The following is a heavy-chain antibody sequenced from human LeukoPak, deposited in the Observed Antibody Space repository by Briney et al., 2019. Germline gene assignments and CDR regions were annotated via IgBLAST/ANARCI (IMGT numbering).Heavy chain of an antibody. D-gene: IGHD4-17*01. CDR1: GYTFTSYG. J-gene: IGHJ4*02. V-gene: IGHV1-8*03. CDR3: ASLGGGSTVTTYLNY. Sequence: GASVKVSCKASGYTFTSYGISWVRQAPGQGLEWMGWMNPNSGNTGYAQKFQGRVTITADESTSTAYMELSSLRSEDTAVYYCASLGGGSTVTTYLNYWGQGTLVTVSS. CDR2: MNPNSGNT.